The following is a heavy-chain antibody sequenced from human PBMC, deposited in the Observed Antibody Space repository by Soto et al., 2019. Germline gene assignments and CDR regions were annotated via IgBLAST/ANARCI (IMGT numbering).Heavy chain of an antibody. J-gene: IGHJ3*02. Sequence: VRQAPGKGLEWVGRSRSENDGGTTEYAAPVKGRFTISRDDSKNTLYLQMNSLKIEDTAVYYCTPGGYILAQGTKVTGSS. CDR2: SRSENDGGTT. D-gene: IGHD3-10*01. CDR3: TPGGYI. V-gene: IGHV3-15*07.